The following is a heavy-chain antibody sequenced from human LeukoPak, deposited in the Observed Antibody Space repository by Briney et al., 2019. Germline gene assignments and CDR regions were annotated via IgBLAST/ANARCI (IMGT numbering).Heavy chain of an antibody. Sequence: SVKVSCKASGGTFSSYAISWVRQAPGQGLEWMGGIIPIFGTANYAQKFQGRVTITADESTSTAYMELSSLRSEDTAVYYCARRGSYNWNDPPSYVRDVGGKGTTVTVSS. CDR2: IIPIFGTA. CDR1: GGTFSSYA. D-gene: IGHD1-1*01. J-gene: IGHJ6*04. V-gene: IGHV1-69*01. CDR3: ARRGSYNWNDPPSYVRDV.